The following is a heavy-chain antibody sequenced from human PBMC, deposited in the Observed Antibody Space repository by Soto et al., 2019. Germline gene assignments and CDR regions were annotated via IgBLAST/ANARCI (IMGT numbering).Heavy chain of an antibody. CDR2: ISGSDGST. D-gene: IGHD4-17*01. V-gene: IGHV3-23*01. CDR1: GFTFSSYA. J-gene: IGHJ4*02. Sequence: EVQLLESGGDLVQPGESLRFSCAASGFTFSSYAMSWVRQAPGKGLEWISGISGSDGSTYYADSVKGRFTISRDNSNTLSLQMNSLRDEDTAVYYCAKMGGDYVTRRVRGAVHYFDYWGQGTLVTVSS. CDR3: AKMGGDYVTRRVRGAVHYFDY.